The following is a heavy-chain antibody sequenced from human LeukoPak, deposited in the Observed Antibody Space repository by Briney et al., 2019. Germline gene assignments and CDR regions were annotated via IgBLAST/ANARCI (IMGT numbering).Heavy chain of an antibody. D-gene: IGHD6-19*01. CDR2: ISAYNDNT. V-gene: IGHV1-18*01. CDR1: GYTFTSYG. Sequence: GASVKVSCKASGYTFTSYGISWVRQAPGQGLEWMGWISAYNDNTNYAQKLQGRVIMTTDTPTGTACMELRNLRSDDTAVYYCARDGNIAVAGQLGYWGQGTLVTVSS. CDR3: ARDGNIAVAGQLGY. J-gene: IGHJ4*02.